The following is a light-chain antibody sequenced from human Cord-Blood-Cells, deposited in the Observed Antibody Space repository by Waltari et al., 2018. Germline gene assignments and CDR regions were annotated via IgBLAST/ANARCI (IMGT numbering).Light chain of an antibody. J-gene: IGLJ2*01. Sequence: SYELTQPPSVSVSPGQTASINCPGDKLGDKYACWYQQKQGQSPLLVIYQDSKRPSGIPERFSGSNSGNTATLTISGTQAMDEADYYCQAWDSSTVVFGGGTKLTVL. V-gene: IGLV3-1*01. CDR2: QDS. CDR3: QAWDSSTVV. CDR1: KLGDKY.